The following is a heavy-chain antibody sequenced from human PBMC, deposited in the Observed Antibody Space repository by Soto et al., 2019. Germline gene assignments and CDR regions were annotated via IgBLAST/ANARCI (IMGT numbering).Heavy chain of an antibody. J-gene: IGHJ6*02. D-gene: IGHD1-7*01. CDR1: GGTFSSYA. CDR2: IIPIFGTA. V-gene: IGHV1-69*06. Sequence: GASVKVSCKASGGTFSSYAISWVRQAPGQGLEWMGGIIPIFGTANYAQKFQGRVTITADKSTSTAYMELSSLRSEETDVYYCARAIGFWNLGMDVWGQGTTVTVSS. CDR3: ARAIGFWNLGMDV.